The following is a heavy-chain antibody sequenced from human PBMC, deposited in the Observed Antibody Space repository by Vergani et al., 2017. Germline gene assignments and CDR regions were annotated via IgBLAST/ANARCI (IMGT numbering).Heavy chain of an antibody. D-gene: IGHD3-10*01. J-gene: IGHJ6*02. Sequence: QLQESDSRLVNPSQNLSLTCTLSGDAISRDTYSWNWVRQPPGKGLEWIGYIYYSGSTNYNPSLKSRVTISVDTSKNQFSLKLSSVTAADTAVYYCARGRYYYGSGSPGFYYGMDVWGQGTTVTVSS. V-gene: IGHV4-61*01. CDR2: IYYSGST. CDR1: GDAISRDTYS. CDR3: ARGRYYYGSGSPGFYYGMDV.